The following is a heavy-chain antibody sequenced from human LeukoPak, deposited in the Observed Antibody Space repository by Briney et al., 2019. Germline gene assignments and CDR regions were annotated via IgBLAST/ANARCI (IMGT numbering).Heavy chain of an antibody. V-gene: IGHV3-7*01. CDR2: IKPDGSAQ. Sequence: GGSLRLSCAASGFTLRSEWMSWLRQTPEKGLEWVANIKPDGSAQYYVDSVKGQFTISRDNAKNSLYLQMNSLRVEDTAVYYCARDSESWTETGPRFDYWGQGTLVTVSS. J-gene: IGHJ4*02. CDR1: GFTLRSEW. D-gene: IGHD3-9*01. CDR3: ARDSESWTETGPRFDY.